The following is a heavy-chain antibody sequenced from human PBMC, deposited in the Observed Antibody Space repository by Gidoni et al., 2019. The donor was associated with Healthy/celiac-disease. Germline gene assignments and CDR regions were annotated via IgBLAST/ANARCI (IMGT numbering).Heavy chain of an antibody. CDR1: GGSFSGYY. CDR2: INHSGST. V-gene: IGHV4-34*01. Sequence: QVQLQQWGAGLLKPSETLSLTCAVYGGSFSGYYWSWIRQPPGKGLEWIGEINHSGSTNYNPSLKSRVTISVDTSKNQFSLKLSSVTAADTAVYYCARGNYKDSSGGGYYYYYYGMDVWGQGTTVTVSS. CDR3: ARGNYKDSSGGGYYYYYYGMDV. D-gene: IGHD6-19*01. J-gene: IGHJ6*02.